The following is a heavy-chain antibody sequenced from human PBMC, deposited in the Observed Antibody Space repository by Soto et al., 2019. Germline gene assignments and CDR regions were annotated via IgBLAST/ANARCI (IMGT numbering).Heavy chain of an antibody. V-gene: IGHV1-2*02. Sequence: ASVKVSCKASGYTFTGYYMHWVRQAPGQGLEWMGWINPNSGGTNYAQKFQGRVTMTRDTSISTAYMELSRLRSDDTAVYYCARDPIVVVPAAISGGWFDPWGQGTLVTVSS. CDR3: ARDPIVVVPAAISGGWFDP. CDR1: GYTFTGYY. CDR2: INPNSGGT. D-gene: IGHD2-2*02. J-gene: IGHJ5*02.